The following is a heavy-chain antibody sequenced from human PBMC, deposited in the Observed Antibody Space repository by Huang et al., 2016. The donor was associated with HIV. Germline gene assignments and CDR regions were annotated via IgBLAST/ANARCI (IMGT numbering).Heavy chain of an antibody. CDR3: ARDFRKGHYYDSNGKRRLLYYYYMDV. CDR1: GYTFPTYG. D-gene: IGHD3-22*01. Sequence: QVHLVQSGAEVKKPGASVKVSCKASGYTFPTYGLSWVRQAPGKGLEWMGCINTYSGYTNYAQKFQGRVTMTADTSTSTAYMEVRSLRSDDTSVYYCARDFRKGHYYDSNGKRRLLYYYYMDVWGKGTTVIVSS. V-gene: IGHV1-18*01. J-gene: IGHJ6*03. CDR2: INTYSGYT.